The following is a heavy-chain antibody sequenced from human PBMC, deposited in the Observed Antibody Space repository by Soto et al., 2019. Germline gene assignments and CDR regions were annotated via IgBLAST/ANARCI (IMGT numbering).Heavy chain of an antibody. CDR2: ISYDGSNK. V-gene: IGHV3-30-3*01. D-gene: IGHD6-19*01. J-gene: IGHJ5*02. CDR1: GCTFISYA. CDR3: AREGGVWYSSGWRSWCDP. Sequence: PGGSLRLSCAASGCTFISYAMHWVRQAPGKGLEWVAVISYDGSNKYYADSVKGRFTISRDNSKNTLYLQMNSLRAEDTAVYYCAREGGVWYSSGWRSWCDPWGQGTLVTSPQ.